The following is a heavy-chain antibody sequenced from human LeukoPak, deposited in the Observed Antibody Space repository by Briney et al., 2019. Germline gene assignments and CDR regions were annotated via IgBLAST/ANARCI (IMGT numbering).Heavy chain of an antibody. CDR2: IYYSGST. J-gene: IGHJ4*02. CDR1: GGSISSSSYY. V-gene: IGHV4-39*07. Sequence: SETLSHTCTVSGGSISSSSYYWGWIRQPPGKGLEWIGSIYYSGSTYYNPSLKSRVTISVDTSKNQSSLKLSSVTAADTAVYYCARVYCSSTSCYVDYWGQGTLVTVSS. CDR3: ARVYCSSTSCYVDY. D-gene: IGHD2-2*01.